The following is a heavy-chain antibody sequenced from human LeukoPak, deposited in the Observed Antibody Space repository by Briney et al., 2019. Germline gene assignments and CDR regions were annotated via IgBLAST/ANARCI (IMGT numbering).Heavy chain of an antibody. V-gene: IGHV3-21*01. Sequence: PGGSLRLSCAASGFTFSSYSMNWVRQAPGKGLEWVSSISSSSSYIYYADSVKGQFTISRDNAKNSLYLQMNSLRAEDTAVYYCARDPGTYYYDSSGYYYLDYYYGMDVWGQGTTVTVSS. CDR2: ISSSSSYI. CDR1: GFTFSSYS. CDR3: ARDPGTYYYDSSGYYYLDYYYGMDV. D-gene: IGHD3-22*01. J-gene: IGHJ6*02.